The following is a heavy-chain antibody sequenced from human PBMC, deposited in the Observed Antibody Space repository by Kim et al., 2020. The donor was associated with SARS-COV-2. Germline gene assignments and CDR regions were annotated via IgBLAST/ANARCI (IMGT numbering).Heavy chain of an antibody. V-gene: IGHV4-39*01. CDR3: ARHLPPHYDPATGFDP. CDR2: IYSGST. J-gene: IGHJ5*02. Sequence: SETLSLTCTVSGGSISSSSYFWGWIRQPPGKGLEWIGSIYSGSTYYNPSLKSRVTISVDTSKNQFSLKLSSVTAADTAVYYCARHLPPHYDPATGFDPWGQGTLVTVSS. D-gene: IGHD3-3*01. CDR1: GGSISSSSYF.